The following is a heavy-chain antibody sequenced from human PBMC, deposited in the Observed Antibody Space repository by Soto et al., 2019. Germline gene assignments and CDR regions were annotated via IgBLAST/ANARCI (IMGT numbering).Heavy chain of an antibody. V-gene: IGHV4-30-4*01. D-gene: IGHD6-13*01. J-gene: IGHJ5*02. CDR3: ARERPDGSRLDP. CDR2: IYYSGST. Sequence: QVQLQESGPGLVKPSQTLSLTCTVSGGSISSGDYYWSWIRQPPGKGLEWIGCIYYSGSTYYNPSLKPRVTISVDTSKSQFSLKLSSVTAADTAVYYCARERPDGSRLDPWGQGTLVTVSS. CDR1: GGSISSGDYY.